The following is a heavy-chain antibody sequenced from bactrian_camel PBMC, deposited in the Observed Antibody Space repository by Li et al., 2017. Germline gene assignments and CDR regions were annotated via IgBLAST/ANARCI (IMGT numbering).Heavy chain of an antibody. CDR1: GYVVNMWC. CDR3: AAVRRVGRKIGGGCSSYIPSAYSY. J-gene: IGHJ4*01. V-gene: IGHV3S40*01. CDR2: INSGGTST. Sequence: DVQLVESGGGSVQPGGSLRLSCVASGYVVNMWCMGWFRQAPGKGLEWVAAINSGGTSTWYADSLKGRFTISQDNAINTVALQMDSLNPEDTAMYYCAAVRRVGRKIGGGCSSYIPSAYSYWGQGTQVTVS. D-gene: IGHD1*01.